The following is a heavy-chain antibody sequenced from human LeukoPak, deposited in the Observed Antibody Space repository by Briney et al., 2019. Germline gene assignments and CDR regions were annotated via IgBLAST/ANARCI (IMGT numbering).Heavy chain of an antibody. Sequence: AGGSLRLSCAASGFTFSSYAMHWVRQAPGKGLEWVAVISYDGSNKYYADSVKGRFTISRDNSKNTLYLQMNSLRAEDTAVYHCARARDSTYYYYYGMDVWGQGTTVTVSS. J-gene: IGHJ6*02. CDR2: ISYDGSNK. CDR3: ARARDSTYYYYYGMDV. D-gene: IGHD2-21*02. CDR1: GFTFSSYA. V-gene: IGHV3-30-3*01.